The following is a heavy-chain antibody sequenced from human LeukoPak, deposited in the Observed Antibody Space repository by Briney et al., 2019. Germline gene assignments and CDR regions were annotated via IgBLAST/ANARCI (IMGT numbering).Heavy chain of an antibody. V-gene: IGHV3-7*04. CDR3: TRVGYIDEGIDY. CDR1: GFPFSSYW. Sequence: GGSLRLSCVASGFPFSSYWMTWARQAPGKGLEWVANIKQDGSKKSYVDSVKGRFTISKDNAKNSLYLQMNSLRAEDTAIYYCTRVGYIDEGIDYWGQGTLVTVSS. J-gene: IGHJ4*02. D-gene: IGHD5-24*01. CDR2: IKQDGSKK.